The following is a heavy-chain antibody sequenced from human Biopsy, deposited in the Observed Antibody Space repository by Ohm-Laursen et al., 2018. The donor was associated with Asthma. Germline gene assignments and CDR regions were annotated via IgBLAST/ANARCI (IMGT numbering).Heavy chain of an antibody. D-gene: IGHD4-17*01. CDR1: GFTFSSYS. V-gene: IGHV3-48*02. CDR2: ISSSSSTI. J-gene: IGHJ4*02. Sequence: SLRLSCSASGFTFSSYSMNWVRQAPGKGLEWVSYISSSSSTIYYADSVKGRFIISRDNAKNPLYLQMNSLRDEDTAVYYCARPRWGPYGYWGQGTLVTVSS. CDR3: ARPRWGPYGY.